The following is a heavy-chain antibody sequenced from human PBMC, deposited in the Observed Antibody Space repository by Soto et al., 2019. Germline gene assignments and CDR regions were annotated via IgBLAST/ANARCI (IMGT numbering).Heavy chain of an antibody. Sequence: QVQLVESGGGVVQPGRSLRLSCAASGFTFSSYGMHWVRQAPGKGLEWVAVIWDDGSNKYYADSVKGRFTISRDNSKNTLYLQMNSLRAEDTAVYYCARREDGMDVWGQGTTVTVSS. V-gene: IGHV3-33*01. J-gene: IGHJ6*02. CDR1: GFTFSSYG. CDR3: ARREDGMDV. D-gene: IGHD1-26*01. CDR2: IWDDGSNK.